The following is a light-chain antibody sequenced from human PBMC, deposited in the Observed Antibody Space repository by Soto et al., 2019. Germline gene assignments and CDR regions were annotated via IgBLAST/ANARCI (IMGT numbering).Light chain of an antibody. J-gene: IGKJ4*01. CDR2: DAS. CDR3: QQRSNWPLT. Sequence: EIVLTQSPTTLSLSPGERATLSCRASQSINSHLAWYQQKPGQDPRLLMYDASNRATDIPARFSGSGSGTDLTLTISSLDPEDFAVYYCQQRSNWPLTFGGGTKVEIK. CDR1: QSINSH. V-gene: IGKV3-11*01.